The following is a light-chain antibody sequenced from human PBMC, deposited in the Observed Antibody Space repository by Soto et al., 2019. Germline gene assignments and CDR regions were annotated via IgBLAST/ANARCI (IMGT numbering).Light chain of an antibody. CDR1: SGHSSYA. Sequence: QPVLTQSPSASASLGASVKLTCTLSSGHSSYAIAWHQQQPEKGPRYLMKLNSDGSHSKGDGIPDRFSGSSSGAERYLTICRLQSEDEADYYCQTWGTGIHYVFGTGTKVTVL. CDR2: LNSDGSH. CDR3: QTWGTGIHYV. V-gene: IGLV4-69*01. J-gene: IGLJ1*01.